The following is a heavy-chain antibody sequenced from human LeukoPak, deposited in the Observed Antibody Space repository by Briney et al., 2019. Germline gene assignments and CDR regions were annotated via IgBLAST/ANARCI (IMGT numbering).Heavy chain of an antibody. D-gene: IGHD5-12*01. CDR1: GYTFTSYG. CDR3: ARDLPVGGYAPLLDY. V-gene: IGHV1-18*01. J-gene: IGHJ4*02. Sequence: GASVKVSCKASGYTFTSYGISWVRQAPGQGLEWMGWISAYNGNTNYAQKLQGRVTMTTDTSTSTAYMELRSLRSDDTAVYYCARDLPVGGYAPLLDYWGQGTLVTVSS. CDR2: ISAYNGNT.